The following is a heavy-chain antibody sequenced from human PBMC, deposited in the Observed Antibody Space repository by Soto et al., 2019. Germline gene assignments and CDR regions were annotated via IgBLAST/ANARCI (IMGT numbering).Heavy chain of an antibody. D-gene: IGHD3-3*01. J-gene: IGHJ6*02. CDR1: GGTFSSYA. CDR3: ARGGQYDFWSGYGEGGMDV. V-gene: IGHV1-69*12. CDR2: IIPIFGTA. Sequence: QVQLVQSGAEVKKPGSSVKVSCKASGGTFSSYAISWVRQAPGQGLEWMGGIIPIFGTANYAQKFQGRVTITADESTSTAYMELSSLRSEDTAVYYCARGGQYDFWSGYGEGGMDVWGQGTTVTVSS.